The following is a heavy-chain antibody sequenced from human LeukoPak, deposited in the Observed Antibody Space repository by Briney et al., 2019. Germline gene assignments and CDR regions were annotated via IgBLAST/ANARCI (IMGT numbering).Heavy chain of an antibody. J-gene: IGHJ4*02. CDR1: GFTFSSYA. CDR2: ISGSGGST. CDR3: ARASAGTNGMLDY. D-gene: IGHD2-8*01. V-gene: IGHV3-23*01. Sequence: PGGSLRLSCAASGFTFSSYAMSWVRQAPRKGLEWVSAISGSGGSTYYADSVKGRFTISRDNSKNTLYLQMNSLRAEDTAVYYCARASAGTNGMLDYWGQGTLVTVSS.